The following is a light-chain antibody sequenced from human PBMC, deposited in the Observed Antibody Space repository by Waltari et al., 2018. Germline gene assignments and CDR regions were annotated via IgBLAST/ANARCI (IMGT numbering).Light chain of an antibody. Sequence: DIVMTQSPDSLAVSLGERATINCKYSQSVLYSSNNRNYLTWYQQKPGQPPKLLIYWAAIRESGVPDRFRGSGSGTDFTLTISSLQAEDVAVYYCQQYYTTPLTFGGGTKVEIK. CDR2: WAA. V-gene: IGKV4-1*01. CDR1: QSVLYSSNNRNY. J-gene: IGKJ4*01. CDR3: QQYYTTPLT.